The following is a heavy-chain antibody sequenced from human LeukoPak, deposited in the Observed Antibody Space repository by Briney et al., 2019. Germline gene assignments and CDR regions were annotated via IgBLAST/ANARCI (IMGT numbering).Heavy chain of an antibody. V-gene: IGHV3-23*01. CDR3: AVGTSLPAP. CDR2: FSGSVGTP. D-gene: IGHD1-26*01. Sequence: KXLELVLCFSGSVGTPYYIHSVKRPFTISTNNSKNTLYLQMNSLRAEDTAVYSCAVGTSLPAPWGEGTLVTVSS. J-gene: IGHJ5*02.